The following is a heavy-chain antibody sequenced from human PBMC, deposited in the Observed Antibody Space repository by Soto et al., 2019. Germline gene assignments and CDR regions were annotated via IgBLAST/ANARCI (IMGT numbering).Heavy chain of an antibody. CDR1: GFTVSSNY. D-gene: IGHD2-15*01. V-gene: IGHV3-66*01. Sequence: GGSLRLSCAASGFTVSSNYMSWVRQAPGKGLEWVSVIYSGGSTYYADSVKGRFTISRDNSKNTLYLQMNSLRAEDTAVYFCARDSEDGDYGMDVGGQGTTVTVSS. J-gene: IGHJ6*02. CDR3: ARDSEDGDYGMDV. CDR2: IYSGGST.